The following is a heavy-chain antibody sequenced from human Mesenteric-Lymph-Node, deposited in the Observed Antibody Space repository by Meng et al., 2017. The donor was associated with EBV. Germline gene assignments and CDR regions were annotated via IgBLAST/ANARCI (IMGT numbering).Heavy chain of an antibody. CDR2: INHSGGT. V-gene: IGHV4-34*01. D-gene: IGHD3-10*01. CDR3: ARSSYGSGSYSPFDF. CDR1: GGSFTDHY. J-gene: IGHJ4*02. Sequence: VPLQQWGPGLLKPSETLSLTCTVYGGSFTDHYWTWIRQPPGKGLEWIAEINHSGGTNYNLSLKNRVTISIDLSKNHFSLKVSSVTAADTAVYYCARSSYGSGSYSPFDFWGEGNLVTVSS.